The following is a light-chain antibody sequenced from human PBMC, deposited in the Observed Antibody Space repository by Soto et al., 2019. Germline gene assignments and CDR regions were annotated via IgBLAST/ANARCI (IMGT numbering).Light chain of an antibody. CDR1: SSGVGGYTF. CDR2: DVS. CDR3: CSYSGTYIFAVL. J-gene: IGLJ2*01. Sequence: QSVLTQPRSVSGSPGQSVTISCTETSSGVGGYTFVSWYQQRPGKAPKLMIYDVSKRPSGVPDRFSGSKSGNTASLTISGLQAEDEADYYCCSYSGTYIFAVLFGGGTKVTVL. V-gene: IGLV2-11*01.